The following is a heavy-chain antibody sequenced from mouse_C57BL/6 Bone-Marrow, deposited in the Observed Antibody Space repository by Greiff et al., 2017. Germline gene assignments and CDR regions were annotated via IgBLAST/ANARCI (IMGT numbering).Heavy chain of an antibody. J-gene: IGHJ2*01. CDR1: GFNIKDDY. D-gene: IGHD1-1*01. Sequence: EVQLQQSGPELVKPGASVKLSCTASGFNIKDDYMHWVKQRPEQGLEWIGWIDPENGDTEYASKFQGKATITADTSSNTAYLQLSSLTSEDTAVYYCTTIRVTTVVADYWGQGTTLTVSS. CDR3: TTIRVTTVVADY. CDR2: IDPENGDT. V-gene: IGHV14-4*01.